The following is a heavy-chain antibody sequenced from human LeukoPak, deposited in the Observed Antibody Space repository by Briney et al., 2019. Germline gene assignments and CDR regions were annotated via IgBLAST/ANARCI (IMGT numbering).Heavy chain of an antibody. CDR2: ISGSGGST. J-gene: IGHJ4*02. CDR1: GFTFSSYA. D-gene: IGHD1-26*01. V-gene: IGHV3-23*01. Sequence: GGSLRLSCAASGFTFSSYAMSWVRQAPGKGLEWVSAISGSGGSTYYADSVKGRFTISRDNSKNTLYLQMNSLRAEDTAVYYCPKSSGRGSGGYYRKTDYFDYWGQGPPSPVSP. CDR3: PKSSGRGSGGYYRKTDYFDY.